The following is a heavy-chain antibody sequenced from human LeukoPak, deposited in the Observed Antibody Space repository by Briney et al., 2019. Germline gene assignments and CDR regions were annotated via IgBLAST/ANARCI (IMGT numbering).Heavy chain of an antibody. J-gene: IGHJ4*02. Sequence: GGSLRPSCAASGFTFSIFGIHWVRQAPGKGLEWVAAISPDGSREYYTESVKGRFTVSRDNSNNMIYLQINSLRGDDSAVYYCAKINNVDDFWGQGTLVTVSS. D-gene: IGHD1/OR15-1a*01. V-gene: IGHV3-30*18. CDR2: ISPDGSRE. CDR1: GFTFSIFG. CDR3: AKINNVDDF.